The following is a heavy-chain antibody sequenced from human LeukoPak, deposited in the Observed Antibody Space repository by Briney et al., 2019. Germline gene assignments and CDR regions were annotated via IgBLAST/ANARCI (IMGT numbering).Heavy chain of an antibody. CDR2: VYYNGNT. V-gene: IGHV4-59*01. CDR1: GEPISSYY. CDR3: ARGDYDFWSGNWRFDT. Sequence: KPSETLSLTCLVSGEPISSYYWSWIRQAPGRGPEYIGNVYYNGNTNYNPSLKSRVAISVDASKNQFSLEVDSVTTADTAVYYCARGDYDFWSGNWRFDTWGQGTLVTVSS. D-gene: IGHD3-3*01. J-gene: IGHJ4*02.